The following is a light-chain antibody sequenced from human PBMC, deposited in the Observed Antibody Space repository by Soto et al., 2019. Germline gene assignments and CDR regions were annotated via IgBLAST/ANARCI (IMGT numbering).Light chain of an antibody. J-gene: IGKJ1*01. CDR1: QSISSW. CDR2: KAS. CDR3: QQYSSYSTWT. V-gene: IGKV1-5*03. Sequence: DIQMTQSPSTLSASVEDRVTITCRASQSISSWLAWYQQKPGKAPKLLIYKASSLESGVPSRFSGSGSGTEFTLTISSLQADDFATYYCQQYSSYSTWTFGQGTKVEIK.